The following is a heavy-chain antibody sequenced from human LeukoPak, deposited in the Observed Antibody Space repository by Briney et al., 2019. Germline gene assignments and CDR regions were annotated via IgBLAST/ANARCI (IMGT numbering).Heavy chain of an antibody. CDR3: AGHRLSLGVPAAYNWFDP. J-gene: IGHJ5*02. D-gene: IGHD2-2*01. Sequence: SETLSLTCTVSGGSISSSRYHWGWLRQPPGKGLEWIGGIYCSGSTYYNPSLKSRVTISVDTPKNQFSLKLSSVTAADKAVYYCAGHRLSLGVPAAYNWFDPWGQGTLVTVSS. V-gene: IGHV4-39*01. CDR1: GGSISSSRYH. CDR2: IYCSGST.